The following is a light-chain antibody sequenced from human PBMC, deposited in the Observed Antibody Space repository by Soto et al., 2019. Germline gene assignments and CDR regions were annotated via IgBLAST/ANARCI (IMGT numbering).Light chain of an antibody. Sequence: EIVMTQSPATQSVSPGEGATLSCRASQNVNNKLAWYQQKPGQPPRLLIYDASTRATGIPARFSGSGSGTEFTLTINSLQSEDFAVYYCLQYNNWPPFTFGPGTKVDIK. CDR1: QNVNNK. CDR2: DAS. J-gene: IGKJ3*01. CDR3: LQYNNWPPFT. V-gene: IGKV3-15*01.